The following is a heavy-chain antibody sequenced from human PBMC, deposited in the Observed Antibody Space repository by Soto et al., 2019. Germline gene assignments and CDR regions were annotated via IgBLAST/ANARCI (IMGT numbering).Heavy chain of an antibody. CDR1: GFTFTRYS. V-gene: IGHV3-21*06. CDR2: ISSTTNYI. CDR3: ARESEDLTSNFDY. Sequence: GSLRLSCAASGFTFTRYSMNWVRQAPGKGLEWVSSISSTTNYIYYGDSMKGRFTISRDNGKNSLYLEIHSLRAEDTAVYYCARESEDLTSNFDYWGQGTLVTVSS. J-gene: IGHJ4*02.